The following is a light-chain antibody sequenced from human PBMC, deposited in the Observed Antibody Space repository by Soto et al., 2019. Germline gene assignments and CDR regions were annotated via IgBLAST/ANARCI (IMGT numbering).Light chain of an antibody. J-gene: IGKJ2*01. CDR1: QSISSY. Sequence: DIQMTQSPSSLSASVGDRVTITGRASQSISSYLNWYQQKPGKAPKLLIYAASSLQSGVPSRFSGSGSGTDFTLTISSLQPEDFATYYCQQSFSKFLYTFGQGTKLEIK. CDR3: QQSFSKFLYT. CDR2: AAS. V-gene: IGKV1-39*01.